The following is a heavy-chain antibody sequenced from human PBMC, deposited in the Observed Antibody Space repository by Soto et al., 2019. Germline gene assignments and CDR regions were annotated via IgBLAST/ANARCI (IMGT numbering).Heavy chain of an antibody. V-gene: IGHV3-30-3*01. J-gene: IGHJ4*02. Sequence: QVQLVESGGGVVQPGRSLRLSCAASGFTFSSYAMHWVRQAPGKGLEWVAVISYDGSNKYYADSVKGRFTISRDNSKNPLYLQMNSLRAEDTAVYYCARQSSAAATPYYFDYWGQGTLVTVSS. D-gene: IGHD6-13*01. CDR2: ISYDGSNK. CDR1: GFTFSSYA. CDR3: ARQSSAAATPYYFDY.